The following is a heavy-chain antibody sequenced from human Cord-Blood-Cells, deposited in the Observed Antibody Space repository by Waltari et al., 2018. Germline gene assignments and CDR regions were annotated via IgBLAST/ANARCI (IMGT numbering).Heavy chain of an antibody. V-gene: IGHV5-51*01. Sequence: EVQLVQSGAEVKKPGESLKISCKGSGYSFTSYWIGWVPQMPGKGLEWMGIIYPGDSDTRYSPSFQGQVTISADKSISTAYLQWSSLKASDTAMYYCATASGIAAAGVAFDYWGQGTLVTVSS. D-gene: IGHD6-13*01. CDR1: GYSFTSYW. CDR3: ATASGIAAAGVAFDY. J-gene: IGHJ4*02. CDR2: IYPGDSDT.